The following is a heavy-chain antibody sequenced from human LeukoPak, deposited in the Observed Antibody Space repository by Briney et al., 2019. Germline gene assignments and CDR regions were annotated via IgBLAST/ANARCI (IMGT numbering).Heavy chain of an antibody. V-gene: IGHV3-23*01. CDR1: GFTLSSYA. J-gene: IGHJ3*02. Sequence: HPGGSLRLSCAASGFTLSSYAMIWVRQAPGKGLEWVSSISAGGGSTNYADSVKGRFTISRDNSKNTLYLQMNSLRAEDTAVYYCAKDQSRMVRGRSGAFDIWGQGTMVTVSS. CDR3: AKDQSRMVRGRSGAFDI. CDR2: ISAGGGST. D-gene: IGHD3-10*01.